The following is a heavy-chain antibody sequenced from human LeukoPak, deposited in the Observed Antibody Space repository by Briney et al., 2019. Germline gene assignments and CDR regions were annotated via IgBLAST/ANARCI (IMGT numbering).Heavy chain of an antibody. J-gene: IGHJ4*02. Sequence: SVKVSCKASGGTFSSYAISWVRQAPGQGLEWMGRIIPIFGTANYAQKFQGRVTITTDESTSTAYMELSSLRSEDTAVYYCAILPNGAAGSFDYWGQGTLVTVSS. CDR3: AILPNGAAGSFDY. V-gene: IGHV1-69*05. CDR2: IIPIFGTA. CDR1: GGTFSSYA. D-gene: IGHD6-13*01.